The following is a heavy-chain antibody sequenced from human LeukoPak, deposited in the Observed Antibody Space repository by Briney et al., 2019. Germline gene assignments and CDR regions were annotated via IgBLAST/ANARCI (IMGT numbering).Heavy chain of an antibody. Sequence: ASVKVSCKASGYTFTSYYMHWVRQAPGQGLEWMGIINPSGGSTSYAQKFQGRVTVTRDTSTSTVYMELSSLRSEDTAVYYCARDGKQQLVAYYYDSSGYDYWGQGTLVTVSS. V-gene: IGHV1-46*01. D-gene: IGHD3-22*01. CDR2: INPSGGST. CDR1: GYTFTSYY. CDR3: ARDGKQQLVAYYYDSSGYDY. J-gene: IGHJ4*02.